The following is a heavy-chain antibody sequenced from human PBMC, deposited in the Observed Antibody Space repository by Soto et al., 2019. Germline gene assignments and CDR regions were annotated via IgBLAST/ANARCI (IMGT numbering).Heavy chain of an antibody. D-gene: IGHD1-26*01. CDR2: IYYSGRT. CDR3: ARAAYSGSYRGTHGY. Sequence: QVQLQESGPGLVKPSETLSLTCTVSGGSVSSGSYYWSWIRQPPGKGLEWIGYIYYSGRTNYNPSLKSPVTIAVDTSKNQFALRLSSVTAADTAVYYCARAAYSGSYRGTHGYWGQGTLVTVSS. CDR1: GGSVSSGSYY. V-gene: IGHV4-61*01. J-gene: IGHJ4*02.